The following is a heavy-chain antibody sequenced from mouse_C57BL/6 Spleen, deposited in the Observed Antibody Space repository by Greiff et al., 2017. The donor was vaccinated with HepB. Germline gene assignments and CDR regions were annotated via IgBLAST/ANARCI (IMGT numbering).Heavy chain of an antibody. Sequence: VQLQQSGPELVKPGASVKMSCKASGYTFTDYNMHWVKQSHGKSLEWIGYINPNNGGTSYNQKFKGKATLTVNKSSSTAYMELRSLTSEDSAVYYCARIPVHYGSSYRYFDVWGTGTTVTVSS. J-gene: IGHJ1*03. CDR2: INPNNGGT. V-gene: IGHV1-22*01. D-gene: IGHD1-1*01. CDR1: GYTFTDYN. CDR3: ARIPVHYGSSYRYFDV.